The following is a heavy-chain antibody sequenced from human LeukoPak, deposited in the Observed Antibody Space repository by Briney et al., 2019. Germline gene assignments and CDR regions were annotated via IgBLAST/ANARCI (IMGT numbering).Heavy chain of an antibody. J-gene: IGHJ4*02. CDR2: INWSGGST. CDR3: ARAPITSPFYFDY. Sequence: GGSLRLSCTASGFAFDEHGMSWVRQVPGKGLEWVSGINWSGGSTGYADPLRGRFTIARDNAKNSLYLQMDSLRAEDTALYYCARAPITSPFYFDYWGQGTLVTVSS. CDR1: GFAFDEHG. V-gene: IGHV3-20*04. D-gene: IGHD2-2*01.